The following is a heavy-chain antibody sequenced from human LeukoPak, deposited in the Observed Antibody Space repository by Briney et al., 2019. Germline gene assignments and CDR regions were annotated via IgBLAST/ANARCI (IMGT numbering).Heavy chain of an antibody. Sequence: GGSLRLSCAASGFTFSSYAMSWVRQAPGKGLEWVSGFSGSGSAHYADSVQGRFTISRDNSKNSLYLQMNSLRAEDTAVYYCARERITIFGVVIIPEYAFDIWGQGTMVTVSS. CDR3: ARERITIFGVVIIPEYAFDI. V-gene: IGHV3-23*01. D-gene: IGHD3-3*01. CDR1: GFTFSSYA. J-gene: IGHJ3*02. CDR2: FSGSGSA.